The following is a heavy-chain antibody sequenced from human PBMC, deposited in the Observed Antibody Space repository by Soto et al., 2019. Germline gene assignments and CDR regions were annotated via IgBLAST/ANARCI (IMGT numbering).Heavy chain of an antibody. Sequence: GSLRLSCAASGFTFSNAWINWVRQAPGKGLEWVGRIKSKTDGGTTDYDEPVKERFAISRDDSNNMVYLKMNSLKIEDTAFFYCTTDSYSTIIIVRFDYWGHGTLVTVSS. CDR3: TTDSYSTIIIVRFDY. CDR1: GFTFSNAW. J-gene: IGHJ4*01. V-gene: IGHV3-15*07. D-gene: IGHD3-22*01. CDR2: IKSKTDGGTT.